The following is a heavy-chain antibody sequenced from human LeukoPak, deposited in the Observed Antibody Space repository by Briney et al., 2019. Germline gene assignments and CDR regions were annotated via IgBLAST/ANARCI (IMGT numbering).Heavy chain of an antibody. Sequence: SETLSLTCTVYGGSISSYYWSWVRPPPGEGLEWIEYIYYSGSTSYNPSLKSRVTISVDTSKKQFSLKLSSVTAADTAFYYCARYIVSYPHAFDIWGQGTMVTVSS. V-gene: IGHV4-59*01. CDR3: ARYIVSYPHAFDI. CDR2: IYYSGST. D-gene: IGHD1-26*01. J-gene: IGHJ3*02. CDR1: GGSISSYY.